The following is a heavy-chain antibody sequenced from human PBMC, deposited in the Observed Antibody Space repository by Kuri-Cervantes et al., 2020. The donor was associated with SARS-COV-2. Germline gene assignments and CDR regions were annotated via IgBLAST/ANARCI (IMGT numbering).Heavy chain of an antibody. CDR1: GFTFSSYG. D-gene: IGHD2-2*01. V-gene: IGHV3-30*18. CDR3: AKEIDIVVVPAAPYYYYGMDV. CDR2: ISYDGSNK. J-gene: IGHJ6*02. Sequence: GESLKISCAASGFTFSSYGMHWVRQAPGKGLEWVAVISYDGSNKYYADSVKGRFTISRDNSKNTLYLQMNSPRAEDTAVYYCAKEIDIVVVPAAPYYYYGMDVWGQGTTVTVSS.